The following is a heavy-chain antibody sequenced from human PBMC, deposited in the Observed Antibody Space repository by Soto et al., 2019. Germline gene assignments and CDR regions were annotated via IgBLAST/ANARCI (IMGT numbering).Heavy chain of an antibody. J-gene: IGHJ4*02. CDR2: INWNGGSS. CDR3: ARGSLFGEIAL. CDR1: GFTFEDYD. Sequence: RPGGSLRLSCAASGFTFEDYDMNWVRQVPGKGLEWVSGINWNGGSSSYADSVKGRFNISRDNGRSSLYLQMNSLRVEDTALYYCARGSLFGEIALWGQGTLVTVSS. D-gene: IGHD3-10*02. V-gene: IGHV3-20*04.